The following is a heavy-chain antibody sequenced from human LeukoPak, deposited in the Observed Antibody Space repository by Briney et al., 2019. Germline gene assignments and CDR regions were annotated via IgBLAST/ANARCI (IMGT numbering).Heavy chain of an antibody. Sequence: ASVTVSCKASGYTFTGYYMHWVRQAPGQGLGWMGWINPNSGGTNYAQKFQGRVTMTRDTSISTAYMELSRLRSDDTAVYYCARGLGAVAGPFDYWGQGTLVTVSS. V-gene: IGHV1-2*02. CDR3: ARGLGAVAGPFDY. D-gene: IGHD6-19*01. J-gene: IGHJ4*02. CDR1: GYTFTGYY. CDR2: INPNSGGT.